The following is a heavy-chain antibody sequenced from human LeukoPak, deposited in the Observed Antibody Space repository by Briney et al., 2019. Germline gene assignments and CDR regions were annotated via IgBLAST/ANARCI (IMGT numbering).Heavy chain of an antibody. CDR1: GFTFSSYG. Sequence: GGSLRLSCAASGFTFSSYGMHWVRQAPGKGLEWLAVISYDGSNKYYADSVKGRLTISRDNSKNTLYVQMNSLRAEDTAVYYCAKEEYSSSWYRGYYYYYMDVWGKGTTVTVSS. CDR2: ISYDGSNK. CDR3: AKEEYSSSWYRGYYYYYMDV. D-gene: IGHD6-13*01. V-gene: IGHV3-30*18. J-gene: IGHJ6*03.